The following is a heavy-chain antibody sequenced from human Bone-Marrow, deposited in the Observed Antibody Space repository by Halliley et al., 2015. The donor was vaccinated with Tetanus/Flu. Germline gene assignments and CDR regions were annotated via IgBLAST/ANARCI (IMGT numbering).Heavy chain of an antibody. D-gene: IGHD2-2*01. Sequence: MQLVQSGAEVKKPGESLKISCKASGYSFTSYWIGWVRQMPGKGLEWMGIIYPGDSDARYSPSFKGQVTISVDKSISTAYLQWSSLKASDTAMYYCARSSSEYQLLFWFDPWGQGTLVTVTS. V-gene: IGHV5-51*03. J-gene: IGHJ5*02. CDR3: ARSSSEYQLLFWFDP. CDR2: IYPGDSDA. CDR1: GYSFTSYW.